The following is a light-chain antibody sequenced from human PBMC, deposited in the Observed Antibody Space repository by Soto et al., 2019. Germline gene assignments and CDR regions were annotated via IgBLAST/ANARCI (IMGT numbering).Light chain of an antibody. Sequence: EIVLTQSPGTLSLSPGERATLSCRASQIVSSSYLAWYQQKPGQAPRLPIYDASSRATGIPDRFSGSGSGTDFTFTISRLEPEDFAVYYCQQYDNSAITFGQGTRLEIK. CDR3: QQYDNSAIT. J-gene: IGKJ5*01. V-gene: IGKV3-20*01. CDR1: QIVSSSY. CDR2: DAS.